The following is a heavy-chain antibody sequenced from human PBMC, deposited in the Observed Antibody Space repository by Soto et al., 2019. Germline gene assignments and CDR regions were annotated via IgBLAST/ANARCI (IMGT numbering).Heavy chain of an antibody. CDR3: ARRANDSSGYYGNWFDP. V-gene: IGHV1-69*01. CDR1: GGTFSSYA. J-gene: IGHJ5*02. D-gene: IGHD3-22*01. Sequence: SVKVSCKASGGTFSSYAISWVRQAPGQGLEWMGGIIPIFGTANYAQKFQGRVTITADESTSTAYMELSSLRSEDTAVYYCARRANDSSGYYGNWFDPWGQGTLVTVSS. CDR2: IIPIFGTA.